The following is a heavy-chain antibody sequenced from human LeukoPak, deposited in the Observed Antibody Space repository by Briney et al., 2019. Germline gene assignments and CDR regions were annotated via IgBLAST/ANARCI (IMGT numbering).Heavy chain of an antibody. V-gene: IGHV4-34*01. D-gene: IGHD2-15*01. Sequence: PSETLSLTCAVYGGSFSGYYWSWIRQPPGKGLEWIGEINHSGSTNYNPSLKSRVTISVDMSKNQFSLKLSSVTAADTAVYYCARGPGGYCSGGSCYGLGKANDYWGQGTLVTVSS. CDR3: ARGPGGYCSGGSCYGLGKANDY. CDR2: INHSGST. J-gene: IGHJ4*02. CDR1: GGSFSGYY.